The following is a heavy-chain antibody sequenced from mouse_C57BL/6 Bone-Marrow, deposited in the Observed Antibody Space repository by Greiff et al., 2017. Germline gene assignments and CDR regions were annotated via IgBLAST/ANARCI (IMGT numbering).Heavy chain of an antibody. J-gene: IGHJ4*01. V-gene: IGHV1-15*01. CDR3: TRSSSGYVGVAMDY. D-gene: IGHD3-2*02. CDR2: IDPETGGT. CDR1: GYTFTDYE. Sequence: QVQLKQSGAELVRPGASVTLSCKASGYTFTDYEMHWVKQTPVHGLEWIGAIDPETGGTAYNQKFKGKAILTADKSSSTAYMELRSLTSEDSAVYYCTRSSSGYVGVAMDYWGQGTSVTVSS.